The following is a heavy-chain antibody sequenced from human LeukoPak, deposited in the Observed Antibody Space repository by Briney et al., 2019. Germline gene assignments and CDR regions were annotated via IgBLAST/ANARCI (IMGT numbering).Heavy chain of an antibody. V-gene: IGHV3-74*01. CDR1: GFTFSGYW. J-gene: IGHJ4*02. CDR3: ARDRDTAYNPFDY. CDR2: INSDGYST. D-gene: IGHD1-1*01. Sequence: PGGSLRLSCAASGFTFSGYWMHWVRQAPGKGLVWVSRINSDGYSTSYADSVKGRFTISRDNAKNTLYLQMNSLRAEDTAVYYCARDRDTAYNPFDYWGQGTLVTVSS.